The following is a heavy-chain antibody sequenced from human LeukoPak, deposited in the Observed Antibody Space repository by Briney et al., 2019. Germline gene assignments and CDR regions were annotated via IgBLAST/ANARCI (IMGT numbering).Heavy chain of an antibody. CDR3: ARLGLANY. D-gene: IGHD1-26*01. CDR1: GFTFSSYW. V-gene: IGHV3-7*01. J-gene: IGHJ4*02. CDR2: IKQDGREK. Sequence: QAGGSLRLSCAASGFTFSSYWINWVRQAPGKGLEWVANIKQDGREKYHVDSVKGRFTISRDNAKNSLYLQMNSLRAEDTAVYYCARLGLANYWGQGTLVTVSS.